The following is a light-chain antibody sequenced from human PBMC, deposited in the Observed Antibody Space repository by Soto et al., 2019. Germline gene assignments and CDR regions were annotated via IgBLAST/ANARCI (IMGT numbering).Light chain of an antibody. CDR1: QSLTNSF. J-gene: IGKJ5*01. CDR3: QQYGTSEIL. Sequence: IGWTQYQDTLSLSPGERATLSFMASQSLTNSFIAWYQQKPGQAPRLLIYDTSSRATGIPDRFSGSGSGTDFTLTISRLEPEDFAVFFCQQYGTSEILFGQVTRLAIK. V-gene: IGKV3-20*01. CDR2: DTS.